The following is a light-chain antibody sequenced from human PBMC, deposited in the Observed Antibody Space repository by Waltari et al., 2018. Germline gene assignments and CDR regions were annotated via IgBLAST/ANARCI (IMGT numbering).Light chain of an antibody. CDR3: AAWDDSLV. J-gene: IGLJ2*01. V-gene: IGLV1-47*01. CDR1: SY. CDR2: RND. Sequence: QPILTQPPSASGTPGQRVTISCSGRSYIYWYRQLPGTAPKLLIYRNDQRPSGVPDRFSGSKSGTSASLAISGLRSEDEADYYCAAWDDSLVFGGGTKLTVL.